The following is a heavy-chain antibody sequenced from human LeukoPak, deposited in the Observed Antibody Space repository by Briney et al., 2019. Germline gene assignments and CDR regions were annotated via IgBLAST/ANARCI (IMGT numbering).Heavy chain of an antibody. D-gene: IGHD3-10*01. CDR1: GYTFTNYD. CDR3: ARGRGGTVVRGYLDY. V-gene: IGHV1-8*01. CDR2: MNSNSGNT. J-gene: IGHJ4*02. Sequence: ASVKVSCKASGYTFTNYDIMWVRQATGQGPEWMGWMNSNSGNTVYAQKFQGRVTMTRDTSINTAYMELHSLTSEDTAVYYCARGRGGTVVRGYLDYWGQGTLVTVSS.